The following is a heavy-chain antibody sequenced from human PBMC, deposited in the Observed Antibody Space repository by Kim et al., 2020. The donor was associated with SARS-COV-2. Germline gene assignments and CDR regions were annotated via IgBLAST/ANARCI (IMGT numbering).Heavy chain of an antibody. D-gene: IGHD3-16*01. Sequence: GSTDYNPSLTRRVTIFIDTSKSQFSLRLSSVTAADTALYFCARMPYGGFDYWGQGTLVTVSS. J-gene: IGHJ4*02. V-gene: IGHV4-59*01. CDR3: ARMPYGGFDY. CDR2: GST.